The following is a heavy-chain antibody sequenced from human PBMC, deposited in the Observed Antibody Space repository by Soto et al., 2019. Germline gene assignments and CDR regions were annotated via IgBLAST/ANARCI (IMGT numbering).Heavy chain of an antibody. V-gene: IGHV3-33*01. D-gene: IGHD2-2*02. CDR1: GFTFSTYG. Sequence: QVQLVESGGGVVQPGRSLRLSCAASGFTFSTYGMHWVRQAPGKGLEWVAVIWYDGSNKYYVDSVKGRFSISRDNSKNALYLQMNSLRAEDTAVYFCAREFISGERAAIAYYYYGMDVWGQGTTVTVSS. J-gene: IGHJ6*02. CDR2: IWYDGSNK. CDR3: AREFISGERAAIAYYYYGMDV.